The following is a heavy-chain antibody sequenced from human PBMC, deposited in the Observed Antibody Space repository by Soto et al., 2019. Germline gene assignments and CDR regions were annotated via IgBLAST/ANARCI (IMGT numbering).Heavy chain of an antibody. CDR1: SFTFRLYA. V-gene: IGHV3-23*01. Sequence: EVRLLESGGGLVQPGGSLRLSCAASSFTFRLYAMSWVRQAPGKGREWVSGISGGGGRSYYADSVKGGFIISRDNSKDTLSSQMNNMKAEDTADYYCEKYMWGDWNDVDPGFWLALWGEGTVVPVSS. D-gene: IGHD1-1*01. CDR2: ISGGGGRS. CDR3: EKYMWGDWNDVDPGFWLAL. J-gene: IGHJ5*02.